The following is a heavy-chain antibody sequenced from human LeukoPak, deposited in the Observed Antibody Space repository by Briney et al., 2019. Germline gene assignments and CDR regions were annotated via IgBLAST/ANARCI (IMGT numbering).Heavy chain of an antibody. D-gene: IGHD6-13*01. CDR1: GGSISSSSYY. CDR2: IYYSGST. Sequence: PSETLSLTCTVSGGSISSSSYYWGWIRQPPGKGLEWIGSIYYSGSTYYNPSLKSRVTISLDTSKNQFSLKLSSVTAADTAVYYCARDGGPYSSSWFTLFYYFDYWGQGTLVTVSS. CDR3: ARDGGPYSSSWFTLFYYFDY. V-gene: IGHV4-39*07. J-gene: IGHJ4*02.